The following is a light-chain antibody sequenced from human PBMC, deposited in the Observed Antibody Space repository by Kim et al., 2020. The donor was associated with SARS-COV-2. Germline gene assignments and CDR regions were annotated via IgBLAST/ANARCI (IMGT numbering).Light chain of an antibody. V-gene: IGLV3-21*04. CDR2: YDG. CDR3: QVWDSSSDHPV. J-gene: IGLJ3*02. Sequence: GKGAESTWAGNKLRCKGERGYRRRPGQAPGLVIYYDGDRPSGIPERFAGSSSGNTATLTISRVEAGDEADYYCQVWDSSSDHPVFGGGTKLTVL. CDR1: KLRCKG.